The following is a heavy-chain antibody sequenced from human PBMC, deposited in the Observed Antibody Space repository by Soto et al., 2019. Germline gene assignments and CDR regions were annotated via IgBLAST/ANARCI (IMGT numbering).Heavy chain of an antibody. CDR2: IIPIFGTE. Sequence: SVEVSCKSSGGTLSSYAISWGRQAPGQGLEWMGGIIPIFGTENYAQKFQGRVKITEDESTSTAYMEMSSLRSEDTDVYYCERNAGGGYDVLYGMDVWGQGTTVTVSS. D-gene: IGHD5-18*01. J-gene: IGHJ6*02. CDR1: GGTLSSYA. V-gene: IGHV1-69*13. CDR3: ERNAGGGYDVLYGMDV.